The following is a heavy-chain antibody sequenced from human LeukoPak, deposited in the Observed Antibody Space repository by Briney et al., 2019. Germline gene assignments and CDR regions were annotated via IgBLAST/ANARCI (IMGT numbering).Heavy chain of an antibody. D-gene: IGHD5-18*01. V-gene: IGHV3-33*06. CDR1: GFTFSSYG. CDR2: IWYDGSNK. J-gene: IGHJ4*02. CDR3: AKEGRKTGNTYGYEFDS. Sequence: GSLRLSCAASGFTFSSYGMHWVRQAPGKGLEWVAVIWYDGSNKYYADSVKGRFTISRDNSKNTVYLHMNNLRAEDTAVYYCAKEGRKTGNTYGYEFDSWGQGTLVTVSS.